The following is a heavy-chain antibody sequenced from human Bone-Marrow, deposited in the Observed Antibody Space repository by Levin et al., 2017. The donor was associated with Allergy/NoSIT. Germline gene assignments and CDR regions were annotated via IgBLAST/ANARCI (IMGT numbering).Heavy chain of an antibody. Sequence: EASVKVSCKASGYTFTSFGISWVRQAPGQGLEWMGWISGHSGNTKYAPNFQGRVTMTTDTSTSAAYMELRSLRSDDMAVYYCARDMEEYCIGSSCLNYYGMDIWGQGTTVTISS. CDR3: ARDMEEYCIGSSCLNYYGMDI. CDR1: GYTFTSFG. CDR2: ISGHSGNT. D-gene: IGHD2-15*01. V-gene: IGHV1-18*03. J-gene: IGHJ6*02.